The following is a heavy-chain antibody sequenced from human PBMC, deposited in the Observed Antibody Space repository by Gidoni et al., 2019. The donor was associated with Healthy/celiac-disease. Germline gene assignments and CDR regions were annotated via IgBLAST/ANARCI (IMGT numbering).Heavy chain of an antibody. CDR3: AGDHYYYSSGELAHWFDP. CDR2: IYYSGST. CDR1: GGPISSYY. Sequence: QVQLQESVPGLVKPSETLSLTCTVSGGPISSYYWSWIRQPPGKGLEWIGYIYYSGSTNYNPSLKSRVTISVDTSNNQFSLKLSSVTAAAPAVYYCAGDHYYYSSGELAHWFDPWGQGTLVTVSS. J-gene: IGHJ5*02. D-gene: IGHD3-22*01. V-gene: IGHV4-59*01.